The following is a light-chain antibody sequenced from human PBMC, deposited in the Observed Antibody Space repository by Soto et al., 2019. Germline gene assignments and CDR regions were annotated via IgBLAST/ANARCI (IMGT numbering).Light chain of an antibody. V-gene: IGLV2-14*01. Sequence: QSVLTQPASVSVSPGQSITISCTGTSSDGGGYNYVSWYQQHPGKAPNLMIYDVSNRPSGVSNRFSGSKSGNTASLTISGLQAVDEADYYCTTYTRSSRQNYVFGTGTKVTVL. CDR2: DVS. CDR3: TTYTRSSRQNYV. J-gene: IGLJ1*01. CDR1: SSDGGGYNY.